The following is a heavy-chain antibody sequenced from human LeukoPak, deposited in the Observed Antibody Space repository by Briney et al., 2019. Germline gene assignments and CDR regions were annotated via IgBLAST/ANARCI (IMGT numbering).Heavy chain of an antibody. CDR3: AREGGSYMHFDY. Sequence: GASVKVSCKASEDTFTRHYMHWVRQAPGQGLEWIGLINPNDNSIDYTQKLRGRVTVTRDRSTSTVYMELNSPRSDDTAVYYCAREGGSYMHFDYWGQGSLITVSS. CDR1: EDTFTRHY. CDR2: INPNDNSI. V-gene: IGHV1-46*04. J-gene: IGHJ4*02. D-gene: IGHD3-10*01.